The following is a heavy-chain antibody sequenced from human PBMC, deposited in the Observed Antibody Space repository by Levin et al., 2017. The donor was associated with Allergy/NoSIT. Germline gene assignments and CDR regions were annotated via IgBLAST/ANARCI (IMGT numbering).Heavy chain of an antibody. Sequence: SQTLSLPCAVSGYSISSGYYWGWIRQPPGKGLEWIGSIYHSGSTYYNPSLKSRVTISVDTSKNQFSLKLSSVTAADTAVYYCARGSPVVGEGYYFDYWGQGTLVTVSS. J-gene: IGHJ4*02. CDR2: IYHSGST. CDR1: GYSISSGYY. D-gene: IGHD3-16*01. V-gene: IGHV4-38-2*01. CDR3: ARGSPVVGEGYYFDY.